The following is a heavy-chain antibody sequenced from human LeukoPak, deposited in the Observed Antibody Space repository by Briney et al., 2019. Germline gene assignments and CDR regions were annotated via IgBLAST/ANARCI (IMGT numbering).Heavy chain of an antibody. CDR3: ATRSGSSGTYYDF. CDR1: GASISSRPYY. J-gene: IGHJ4*02. D-gene: IGHD3-10*01. Sequence: SETLSLTCTVSGASISSRPYYWGWIRQPPGKGLEFIGSIPYGGNTYYSPSLKSRLTISVDTSKNQFSLKLSSVTAADTAVYYCATRSGSSGTYYDFWGQGTLVTVSS. V-gene: IGHV4-39*01. CDR2: IPYGGNT.